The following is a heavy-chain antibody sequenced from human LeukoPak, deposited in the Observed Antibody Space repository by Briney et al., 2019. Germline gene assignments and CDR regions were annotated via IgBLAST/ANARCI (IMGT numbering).Heavy chain of an antibody. CDR3: ARVAARDYYYYMDV. D-gene: IGHD6-6*01. Sequence: ASVKVSCKASGYTFTSYGISWVRQAPGQGLEWMGWISAYNGNTNYAQNLQGRVTMTTDTSTSTAYMELRSLRSDDTAVYYCARVAARDYYYYMDVWGKGTTVTVSS. V-gene: IGHV1-18*01. J-gene: IGHJ6*03. CDR2: ISAYNGNT. CDR1: GYTFTSYG.